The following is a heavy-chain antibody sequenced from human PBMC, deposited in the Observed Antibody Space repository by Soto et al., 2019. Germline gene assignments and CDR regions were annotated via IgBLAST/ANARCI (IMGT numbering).Heavy chain of an antibody. CDR1: SGSISSSNW. Sequence: SETLSLTCAVSSGSISSSNWWSWVRQPPGKGLEWIGEIYHSGSTNYNPSLKSRVTISVEKSKNQFSLKLSSVTAADTAVYYCARVVYCSSTSCYSGAFDIWGQGTMVTVSS. CDR2: IYHSGST. V-gene: IGHV4-4*02. CDR3: ARVVYCSSTSCYSGAFDI. D-gene: IGHD2-2*01. J-gene: IGHJ3*02.